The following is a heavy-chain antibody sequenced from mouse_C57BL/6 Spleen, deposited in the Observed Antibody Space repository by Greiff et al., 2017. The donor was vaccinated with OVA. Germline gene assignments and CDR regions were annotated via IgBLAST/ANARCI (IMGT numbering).Heavy chain of an antibody. CDR2: IHPNSGST. V-gene: IGHV1-64*01. CDR3: ARRGGSSPLDY. J-gene: IGHJ2*01. CDR1: GYTFTSYW. Sequence: QVQLKQSGAELVKPGASVKLSCKASGYTFTSYWMHWVKQRPGQGLEWIGMIHPNSGSTNYNEKFKSKATLTVDKSSSTAYMQLSSLTSEDSAVYYCARRGGSSPLDYWGQVTTLTVSS. D-gene: IGHD1-1*01.